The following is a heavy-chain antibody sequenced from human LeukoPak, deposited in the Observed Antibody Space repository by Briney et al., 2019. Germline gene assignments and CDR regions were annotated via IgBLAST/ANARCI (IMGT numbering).Heavy chain of an antibody. Sequence: SETLSLTCTVSGGSISSSSYYWGWIRQPPGKGLEWIGSIYYSGSTYYNPSLKSRVTISVDTSKNQFSLKLSSVTAADTAVYYCARDQRGYCSSTSCYRWFDPWGQGTLVTVSS. J-gene: IGHJ5*02. CDR3: ARDQRGYCSSTSCYRWFDP. CDR2: IYYSGST. V-gene: IGHV4-39*02. CDR1: GGSISSSSYY. D-gene: IGHD2-2*02.